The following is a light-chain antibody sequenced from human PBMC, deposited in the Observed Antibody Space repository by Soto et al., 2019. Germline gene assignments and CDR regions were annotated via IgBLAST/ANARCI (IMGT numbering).Light chain of an antibody. CDR1: SSDVGIYNY. CDR3: SSYTTSSTRV. J-gene: IGLJ1*01. V-gene: IGLV2-14*01. CDR2: EGS. Sequence: QSALTQPASVSGSPGQSIAISCTGSSSDVGIYNYVSWYQQHPGKVPKLIIYEGSNRPSGVSNCFSGSKSGNTASLTLSLLQAEDEPDYYCSSYTTSSTRVFGTGAKLTVL.